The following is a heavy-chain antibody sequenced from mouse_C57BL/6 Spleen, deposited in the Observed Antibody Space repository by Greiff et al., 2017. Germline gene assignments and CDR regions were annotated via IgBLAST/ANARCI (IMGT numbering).Heavy chain of an antibody. CDR2: IDPSDSYT. V-gene: IGHV1-59*01. Sequence: VQLQQPGAELVRPGTSVKLSCKASGYTFTSYWMHWVKQRPGQGLEWIGVIDPSDSYTNYNQKFKGKATLTVDTSSSTAYMQLSSLTSEDSAVYYCARSYYSNTGFAYWGQGTLVTVSA. D-gene: IGHD2-5*01. J-gene: IGHJ3*01. CDR1: GYTFTSYW. CDR3: ARSYYSNTGFAY.